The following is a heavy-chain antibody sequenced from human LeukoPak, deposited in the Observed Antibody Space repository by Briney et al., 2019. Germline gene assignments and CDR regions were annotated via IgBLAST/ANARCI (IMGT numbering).Heavy chain of an antibody. CDR3: ARHGSSSWYSTHAFDI. Sequence: GESLKISCKGSGYSFTSYWIGWVRQMPGKGLEWIGIIYPGDSDTRYSPSFQGQVTISADKSISTAYLQWSSLKASDTAMYYCARHGSSSWYSTHAFDIWGQGTMVTVSS. J-gene: IGHJ3*02. D-gene: IGHD6-13*01. CDR2: IYPGDSDT. CDR1: GYSFTSYW. V-gene: IGHV5-51*01.